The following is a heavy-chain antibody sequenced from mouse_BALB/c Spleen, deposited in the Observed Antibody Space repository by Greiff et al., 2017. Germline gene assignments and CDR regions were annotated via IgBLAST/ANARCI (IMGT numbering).Heavy chain of an antibody. J-gene: IGHJ3*01. V-gene: IGHV1-15*01. CDR1: GYTFTDYE. CDR2: IDPETGGT. D-gene: IGHD1-1*01. Sequence: VQLHQSGAELVRPGASVTLSCKASGYTFTDYEMHWVKQTPVHGLEWIGAIDPETGGTAYNQKFKGKATLTADKSSSTAYMELRSLTSEDSAVYYCTREGYYGSFFAYWGQGTLVTVSA. CDR3: TREGYYGSFFAY.